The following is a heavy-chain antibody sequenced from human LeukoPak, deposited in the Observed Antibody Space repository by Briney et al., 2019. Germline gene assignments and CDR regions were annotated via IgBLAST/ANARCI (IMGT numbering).Heavy chain of an antibody. CDR2: MNPNSGNT. Sequence: ASVKVSCKASGYTFTSYDINWGRQATGQGLEWMGWMNPNSGNTGYAQKFQGRVTMTRNTSISTAYMELSSLRSEDTAVYYCARGLQLSRTQQLVFGYWGQGTLVTVSS. CDR1: GYTFTSYD. D-gene: IGHD6-13*01. J-gene: IGHJ4*02. V-gene: IGHV1-8*01. CDR3: ARGLQLSRTQQLVFGY.